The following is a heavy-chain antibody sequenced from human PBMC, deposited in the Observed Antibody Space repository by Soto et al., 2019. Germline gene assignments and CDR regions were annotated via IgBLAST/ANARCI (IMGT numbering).Heavy chain of an antibody. V-gene: IGHV3-30-3*01. CDR1: GFTFSSYA. D-gene: IGHD3-3*01. CDR3: AKDRARFLEWLSHPFDY. Sequence: GGSLRLSCAASGFTFSSYAMHWVRQAPGKGLEWVAVISYDGSTYYADSVKGRFTISRDNSKNTLYLQMNSLRAEDTAVYYCAKDRARFLEWLSHPFDYWGQGTLVTVSS. J-gene: IGHJ4*02. CDR2: ISYDGST.